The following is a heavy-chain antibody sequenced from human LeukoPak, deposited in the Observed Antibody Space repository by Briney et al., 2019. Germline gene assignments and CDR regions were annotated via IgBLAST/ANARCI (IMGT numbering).Heavy chain of an antibody. D-gene: IGHD2-2*01. CDR1: GFTFSSYG. J-gene: IGHJ6*03. CDR3: AKSLESTNYYYHMDV. Sequence: GGSLRLSCAASGFTFSSYGLSWVRQAPGKGLEWVSAISGSGGSTYYADSVKGRFTISRDNSKHTLYLQTNSLRAEDTAVYYCAKSLESTNYYYHMDVWGKGTTVTISS. V-gene: IGHV3-23*01. CDR2: ISGSGGST.